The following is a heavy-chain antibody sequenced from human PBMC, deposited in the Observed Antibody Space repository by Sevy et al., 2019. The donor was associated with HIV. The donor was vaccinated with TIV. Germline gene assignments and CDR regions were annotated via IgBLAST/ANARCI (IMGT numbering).Heavy chain of an antibody. CDR1: GFSFSNSGFTFSRYP. Sequence: GGSLRLSCAASGFSFSNSGFTFSRYPMHWVRRAPGKGLEWVSYISGSGGTIYYADSVKGRFTISRDNDKNSVYLQLNSLRGDDTAVYFCTRDPSSRFPGNYPAHYFDLWGQGTQVTVSS. V-gene: IGHV3-48*01. D-gene: IGHD1-7*01. CDR3: TRDPSSRFPGNYPAHYFDL. J-gene: IGHJ4*02. CDR2: ISGSGGTI.